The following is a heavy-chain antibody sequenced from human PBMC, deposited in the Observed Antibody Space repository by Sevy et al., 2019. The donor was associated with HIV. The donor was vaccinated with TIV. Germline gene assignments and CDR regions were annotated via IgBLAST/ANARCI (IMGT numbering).Heavy chain of an antibody. CDR3: ARELLGYCSGGSCQAGDYYYYGMDV. V-gene: IGHV1-18*01. D-gene: IGHD2-15*01. Sequence: ASVKVSCKASGYTFTSYGISWVRQAPGQGLEWMGWISAYNGNTNYAQKLQGRVTMTTDTSTSTAYMELRSLRSDDTAVYYCARELLGYCSGGSCQAGDYYYYGMDVWGQGTTVTVSS. CDR2: ISAYNGNT. J-gene: IGHJ6*02. CDR1: GYTFTSYG.